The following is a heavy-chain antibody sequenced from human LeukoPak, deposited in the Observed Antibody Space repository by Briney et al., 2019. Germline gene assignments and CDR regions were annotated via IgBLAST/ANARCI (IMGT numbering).Heavy chain of an antibody. CDR1: GFTFSIYS. J-gene: IGHJ6*03. D-gene: IGHD3-3*01. CDR2: VSNSSSTI. CDR3: ARGVRRFLEWVSMDV. V-gene: IGHV3-48*01. Sequence: GGSLRLSCAASGFTFSIYSMNWVRQAPGKGLEWVSYVSNSSSTIYYADSVKGRFTISRDNAKNSLYLQMNSLRAEDTAVYYCARGVRRFLEWVSMDVWGRGTTVTVSS.